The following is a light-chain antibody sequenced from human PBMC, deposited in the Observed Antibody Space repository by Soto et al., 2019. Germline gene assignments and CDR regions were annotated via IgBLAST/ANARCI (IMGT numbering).Light chain of an antibody. Sequence: QSALTQPASVSGSPGQSITISCTGTISDVGRYNLVSWYQQHPDKAPKLIIYEDIERPSGVSHPFSGSTSGNTASLTISGLQTEDEAKYFCCSYAGGASVVFGGGTKLTVL. CDR2: EDI. J-gene: IGLJ2*01. CDR1: ISDVGRYNL. V-gene: IGLV2-23*01. CDR3: CSYAGGASVV.